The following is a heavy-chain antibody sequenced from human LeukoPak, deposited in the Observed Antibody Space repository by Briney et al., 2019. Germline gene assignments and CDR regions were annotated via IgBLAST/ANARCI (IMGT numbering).Heavy chain of an antibody. V-gene: IGHV3-66*01. CDR3: AGDAERIRATDGFDI. Sequence: HPGGSLRLSCAASGFTVRTNYMSWVRQAPGKGLEWVSIIFSDGSTYYADSVKGRFTISRDNSKNTLYLQMNTLRAEDTAVYYCAGDAERIRATDGFDIWGQGTMVTVSS. CDR2: IFSDGST. J-gene: IGHJ3*02. D-gene: IGHD3-10*01. CDR1: GFTVRTNY.